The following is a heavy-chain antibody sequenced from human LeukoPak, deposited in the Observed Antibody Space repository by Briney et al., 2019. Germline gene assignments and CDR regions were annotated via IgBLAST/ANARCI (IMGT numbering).Heavy chain of an antibody. CDR2: IIPIFGTV. Sequence: GASLKVSCKASGGTFSSYAISWVRHAPGQGLEWIGGIIPIFGTVNYAQKFQGRVTITADESTSTAYMELSSLRSEDTVVFFRQKTAYDILTGYLFDYWGQGTLVTVSS. J-gene: IGHJ4*02. V-gene: IGHV1-69*13. D-gene: IGHD3-9*01. CDR1: GGTFSSYA. CDR3: QKTAYDILTGYLFDY.